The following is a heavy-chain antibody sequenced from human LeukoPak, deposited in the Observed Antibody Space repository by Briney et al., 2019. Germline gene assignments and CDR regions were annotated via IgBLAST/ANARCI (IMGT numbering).Heavy chain of an antibody. D-gene: IGHD1-26*01. J-gene: IGHJ4*02. V-gene: IGHV3-48*01. CDR3: ARGPVGATPLDY. Sequence: GGSLRLSCAASGFTFSSYSMNWVRQAPGRGLEWLAYISSASRTIYYADSVKGRFTISRDDANNSLFPQMNTLRVDDTALYYCARGPVGATPLDYWGQGTLVTVSS. CDR2: ISSASRTI. CDR1: GFTFSSYS.